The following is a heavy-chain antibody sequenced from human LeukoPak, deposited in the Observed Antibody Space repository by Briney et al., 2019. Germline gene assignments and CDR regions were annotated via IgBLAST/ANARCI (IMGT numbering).Heavy chain of an antibody. J-gene: IGHJ4*02. V-gene: IGHV3-30*02. D-gene: IGHD6-19*01. CDR1: GITFSSYA. Sequence: GSLRLSCAASGITFSSYALHWVRQTPGKGLEWVASLRYDGSNEYYADSVKGRFTISRDNSKNTLHLQMNNLRAEDMAVYYCAKEYSSGWYYFDYWGQGTLVTVSS. CDR2: LRYDGSNE. CDR3: AKEYSSGWYYFDY.